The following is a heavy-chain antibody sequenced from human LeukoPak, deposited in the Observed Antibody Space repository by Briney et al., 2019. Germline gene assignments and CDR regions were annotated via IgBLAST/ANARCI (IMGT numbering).Heavy chain of an antibody. CDR1: GFTFSRYG. CDR2: ISYDGVTK. CDR3: AKDRGSSSSAYGMDV. J-gene: IGHJ6*02. Sequence: GGSLTLSCAASGFTFSRYGMHWVRQAPGRGLEWVSLISYDGVTKYYADTVKGRFTISRDNSKNTLYVQMNSLRAEDTAFYYCAKDRGSSSSAYGMDVWGQGTTVPVSS. V-gene: IGHV3-30*18. D-gene: IGHD6-13*01.